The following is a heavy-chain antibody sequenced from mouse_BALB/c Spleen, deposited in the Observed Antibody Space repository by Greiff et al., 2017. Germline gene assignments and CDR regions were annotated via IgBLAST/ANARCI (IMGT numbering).Heavy chain of an antibody. CDR2: ISDGGSYT. V-gene: IGHV5-4*02. CDR3: ARDGRYYGSPWYFDV. D-gene: IGHD1-1*01. Sequence: EVMLMESGGGLVKPGGSLKLSCAASGFTFSDYYMYWVRQTPEKRLEWVATISDGGSYTYYPDSVKGRFTISRDNAKNNLYLQMSSLKSEDTAMYYCARDGRYYGSPWYFDVWGAGTTVTVSS. J-gene: IGHJ1*01. CDR1: GFTFSDYY.